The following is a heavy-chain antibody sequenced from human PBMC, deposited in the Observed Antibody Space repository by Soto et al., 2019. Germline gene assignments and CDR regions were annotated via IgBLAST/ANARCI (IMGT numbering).Heavy chain of an antibody. CDR1: GFTFDDYA. D-gene: IGHD3-9*01. Sequence: EVQLVESGGGLVQPGRSLRLSCGTSGFTFDDYAMHWVRQAPGKGLEWVSGVSWNSAPIAYADSVKGRFTISRDNAKNSLYLQMNSLRPEDTALFFCAKDGRSLRYFDSGYFDLWGRGTLVTVSS. CDR2: VSWNSAPI. V-gene: IGHV3-9*01. J-gene: IGHJ2*01. CDR3: AKDGRSLRYFDSGYFDL.